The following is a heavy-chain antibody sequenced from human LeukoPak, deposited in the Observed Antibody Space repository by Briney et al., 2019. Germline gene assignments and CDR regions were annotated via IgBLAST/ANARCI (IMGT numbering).Heavy chain of an antibody. D-gene: IGHD2-21*01. CDR1: GYIFTGYY. V-gene: IGHV1-2*02. Sequence: GASVKVSCKASGYIFTGYYMHWVRQAPGQGLEWMGWINPNSGDTNYAQKFQGRVTMTRDTSISTAYMELSRLRSDDTAVYYCARGVVIAPQTFDYWGQGTLVTVSS. CDR2: INPNSGDT. J-gene: IGHJ4*02. CDR3: ARGVVIAPQTFDY.